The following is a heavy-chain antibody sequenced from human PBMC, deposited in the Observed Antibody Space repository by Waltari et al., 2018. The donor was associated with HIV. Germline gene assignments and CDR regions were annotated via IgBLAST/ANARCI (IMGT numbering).Heavy chain of an antibody. J-gene: IGHJ6*02. CDR1: GGSIRSYY. Sequence: QVKLQESGPGLVKPSETLSLTCSVSGGSIRSYYWSWIRQPAGKGLEGIGRIYTRGSTNYNPALKTLVTMSVATSKKQFSLKLSSVTAADTAVYYCARDPIAAAGRNYYGMDVWGQGTTVTVSS. CDR3: ARDPIAAAGRNYYGMDV. D-gene: IGHD6-13*01. V-gene: IGHV4-4*07. CDR2: IYTRGST.